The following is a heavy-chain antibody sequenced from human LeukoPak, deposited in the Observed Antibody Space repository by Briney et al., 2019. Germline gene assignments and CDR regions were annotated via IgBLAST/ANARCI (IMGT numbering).Heavy chain of an antibody. CDR2: IDPTDSYT. CDR1: GYSFTSYW. D-gene: IGHD6-6*01. V-gene: IGHV5-10-1*01. Sequence: GESLKISCKDSGYSFTSYWITWVRQMPGKGLEWMGMIDPTDSYTNYSPSFQGHVTISTDKSISTAYLHWTSLKASDTAIYYCARRGRSSSNFDFWGQGTLVTVSS. J-gene: IGHJ4*02. CDR3: ARRGRSSSNFDF.